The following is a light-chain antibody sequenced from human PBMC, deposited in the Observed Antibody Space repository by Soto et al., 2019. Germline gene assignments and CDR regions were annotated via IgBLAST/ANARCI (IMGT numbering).Light chain of an antibody. Sequence: SYELTQPPSVSVSPGHTATITCSGDKLGDKYACWYQQKPGQSPVLVIYQDTKRPSGIPERFSGSNSGNTATLTISGTQAMDEADYYCQAWDSTTAKFGGGTKVTVL. CDR2: QDT. V-gene: IGLV3-1*01. J-gene: IGLJ2*01. CDR1: KLGDKY. CDR3: QAWDSTTAK.